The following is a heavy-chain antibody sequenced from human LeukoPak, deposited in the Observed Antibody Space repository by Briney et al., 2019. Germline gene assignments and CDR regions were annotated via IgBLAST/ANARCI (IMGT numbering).Heavy chain of an antibody. Sequence: SETLSLTCAVYGGSFIGFHWNWIRQPPGKGLEWIGDINHSGSTNYNPSLTSRVTISVDPSKNQFSLNLSSVTAADTAVYYCARERNSDYVLAYFYYYMDVWGKGTSVTISS. V-gene: IGHV4-34*01. J-gene: IGHJ6*03. CDR1: GGSFIGFH. CDR3: ARERNSDYVLAYFYYYMDV. D-gene: IGHD5-12*01. CDR2: INHSGST.